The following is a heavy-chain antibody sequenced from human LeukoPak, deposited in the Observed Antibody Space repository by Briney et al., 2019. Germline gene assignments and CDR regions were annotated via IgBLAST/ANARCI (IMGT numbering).Heavy chain of an antibody. J-gene: IGHJ4*02. CDR3: ARDVIELGDQADY. V-gene: IGHV3-11*04. CDR1: GFRVTNDY. Sequence: PGGSLRLSCAVSGFRVTNDYMSWIRQAPGKGLEWVSYISSSGSTIYYADSVKGRFTISRDNAKNSLYLQMNSLRAEDTAVYYCARDVIELGDQADYWGQGTLVTVSS. D-gene: IGHD7-27*01. CDR2: ISSSGSTI.